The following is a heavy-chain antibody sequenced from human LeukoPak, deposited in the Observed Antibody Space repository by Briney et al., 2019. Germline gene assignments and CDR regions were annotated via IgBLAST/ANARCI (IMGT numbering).Heavy chain of an antibody. J-gene: IGHJ3*02. Sequence: SETLSLTCTVSGGSISSYYWSWIRQPPGKGLEWIGYIYYSGSTNYNPSLKSRVTISVDTSKNQFSLKLSSVTAADTAVYYCARLPARHDAFDIWGQGTMVTVSS. CDR1: GGSISSYY. V-gene: IGHV4-59*08. CDR2: IYYSGST. CDR3: ARLPARHDAFDI.